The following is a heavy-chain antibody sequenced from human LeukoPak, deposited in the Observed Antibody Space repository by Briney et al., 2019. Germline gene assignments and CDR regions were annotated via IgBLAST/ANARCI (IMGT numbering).Heavy chain of an antibody. V-gene: IGHV4-34*01. CDR1: GGSFSGYY. CDR3: ARGAVYCGGDCRSFDV. Sequence: SETLSLTCAVYGGSFSGYYWTWIRQPPGKGLEWIGEMLHSGATHYNPSLKSRVTISVDTSKNQFSLSLNSVTAAHTAVYFCARGAVYCGGDCRSFDVWGQGTMLTVSP. J-gene: IGHJ3*01. D-gene: IGHD2-21*02. CDR2: MLHSGAT.